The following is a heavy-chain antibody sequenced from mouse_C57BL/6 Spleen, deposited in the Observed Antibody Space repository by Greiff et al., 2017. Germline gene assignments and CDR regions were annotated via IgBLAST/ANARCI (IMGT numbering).Heavy chain of an antibody. D-gene: IGHD1-1*01. CDR2: IYPSDSET. CDR1: GYTFPSYW. CDR3: ARKGYYYGSRDYFDY. Sequence: QVQLQQPGAELVRPGSSVKLSCKASGYTFPSYWLDWVKQRPGQGLEWIGNIYPSDSETHYNQPFKDKATLTVDKSSSTAYMQLSSLTSEDSAVYYCARKGYYYGSRDYFDYWGQGTTLTVSS. J-gene: IGHJ2*01. V-gene: IGHV1-61*01.